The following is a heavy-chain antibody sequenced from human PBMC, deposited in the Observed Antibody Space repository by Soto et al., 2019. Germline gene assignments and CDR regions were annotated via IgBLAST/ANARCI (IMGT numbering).Heavy chain of an antibody. CDR3: ARYQLPNKGDYYYYGMDV. V-gene: IGHV1-3*01. Sequence: ASVKVSCKASGYTFTSYAMHWVRQAPGQRLEWMGWINAGNGNTKYSQKFQGRVTITRDTSASTAYTELSSLRSEDTAVYYCARYQLPNKGDYYYYGMDVWGQGTTVTSP. CDR2: INAGNGNT. J-gene: IGHJ6*02. CDR1: GYTFTSYA. D-gene: IGHD2-2*01.